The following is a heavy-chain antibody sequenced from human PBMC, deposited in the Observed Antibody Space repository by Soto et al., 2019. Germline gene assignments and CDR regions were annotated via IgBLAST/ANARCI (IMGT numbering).Heavy chain of an antibody. D-gene: IGHD3-10*01. Sequence: QVQLQESGPGLVKPSQTLSLTCTVSGGSISSAAYSWRWIRQHPGKDLEWIGYISHSGSTYYTPSLKSRFIISADTSKNPFSLNLNSVTAADTAVYYCTREYAYGSNFFDCWGQGARVTVSS. V-gene: IGHV4-31*03. CDR2: ISHSGST. CDR3: TREYAYGSNFFDC. CDR1: GGSISSAAYS. J-gene: IGHJ4*02.